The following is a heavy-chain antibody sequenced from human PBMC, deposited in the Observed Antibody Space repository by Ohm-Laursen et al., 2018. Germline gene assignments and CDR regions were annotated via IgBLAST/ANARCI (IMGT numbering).Heavy chain of an antibody. D-gene: IGHD1-26*01. Sequence: SLRLSCSASGFTISSYSMNWVRQVPGKGLEWVSYISSGSTTIYYADSVKGRFTISRDNAKNSLYLQMNSLRAEDTAVYYCARDRAWDSDYWGQGTLVTVSS. J-gene: IGHJ4*02. CDR2: ISSGSTTI. CDR1: GFTISSYS. CDR3: ARDRAWDSDY. V-gene: IGHV3-48*01.